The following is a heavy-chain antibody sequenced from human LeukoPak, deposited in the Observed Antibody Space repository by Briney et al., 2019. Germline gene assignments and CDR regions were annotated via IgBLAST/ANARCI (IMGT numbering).Heavy chain of an antibody. CDR3: ARDVWAAAGTASDYYDYYMDV. CDR2: IYTSGST. CDR1: GGSISSGSYY. J-gene: IGHJ6*03. V-gene: IGHV4-61*02. D-gene: IGHD6-13*01. Sequence: PSQTLSLTCTVSGGSISSGSYYWSWIRQPAGKGLEWIGRIYTSGSTNYNPSLKSRVTISVDTSKNQFSLKLSSVTAADTAVYYCARDVWAAAGTASDYYDYYMDVWGKGTTVTVSS.